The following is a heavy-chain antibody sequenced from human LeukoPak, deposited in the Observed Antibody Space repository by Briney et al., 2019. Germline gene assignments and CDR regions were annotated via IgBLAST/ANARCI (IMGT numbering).Heavy chain of an antibody. D-gene: IGHD6-19*01. J-gene: IGHJ4*02. CDR1: GYTFTGYY. CDR3: ARDRDKSGWHKQFDY. V-gene: IGHV1-2*02. CDR2: INSNSGGT. Sequence: ASVKVSCKASGYTFTGYYMHCVRQAPGQGLEWMVWINSNSGGTNYAQKFQGRVTMTRDTSISTAYMELSRLRSDDTAVYYCARDRDKSGWHKQFDYWGQGTLVTVSS.